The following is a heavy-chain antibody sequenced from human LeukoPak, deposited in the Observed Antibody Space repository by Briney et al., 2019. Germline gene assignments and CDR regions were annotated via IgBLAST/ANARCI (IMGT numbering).Heavy chain of an antibody. V-gene: IGHV1-46*01. CDR3: AREKGVEMATMDFDY. CDR2: INPSGGST. Sequence: ASVKVSCKASGYTFTSYYMHWVRQAPGQGLERMGIINPSGGSTSYAQKFQGRVTMTRDTSTSTVYMELSSLRSEDTAVYYCAREKGVEMATMDFDYWGQGTLVTVSS. J-gene: IGHJ4*02. CDR1: GYTFTSYY. D-gene: IGHD5-24*01.